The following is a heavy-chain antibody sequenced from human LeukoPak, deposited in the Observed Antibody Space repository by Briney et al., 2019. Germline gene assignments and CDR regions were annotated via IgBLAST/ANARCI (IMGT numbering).Heavy chain of an antibody. CDR1: GGSFSGYY. J-gene: IGHJ5*02. CDR3: ARGRIRLTVTTNRNWFDP. Sequence: SETLSLTCAVYGGSFSGYYWSWIRQPPGKGLEWIGEINHSGSTNYNPSLKSRVTISVDTSRKQFFLRLSSVTAADTAVYYCARGRIRLTVTTNRNWFDPWGQGTLVTVSS. D-gene: IGHD4-17*01. CDR2: INHSGST. V-gene: IGHV4-34*01.